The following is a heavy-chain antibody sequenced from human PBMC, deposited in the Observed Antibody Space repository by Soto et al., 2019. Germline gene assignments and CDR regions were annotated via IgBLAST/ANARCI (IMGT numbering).Heavy chain of an antibody. D-gene: IGHD6-6*01. J-gene: IGHJ4*02. Sequence: GGSLRLSCAGSGFTFSTSVMHWVRQAPGKGLEWLAVIWHDGSDISYGDSVRGRFTISRDNSKNTLYLEMDNVREEDTAVYFCARDGQDTASSSLLDYWGQGTLVTVSS. CDR2: IWHDGSDI. V-gene: IGHV3-33*01. CDR3: ARDGQDTASSSLLDY. CDR1: GFTFSTSV.